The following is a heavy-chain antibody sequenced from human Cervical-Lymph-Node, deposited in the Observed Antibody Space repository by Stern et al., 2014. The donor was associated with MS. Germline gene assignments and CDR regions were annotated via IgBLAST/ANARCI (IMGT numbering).Heavy chain of an antibody. CDR3: AKDGCKSDSCYLNY. CDR2: VSGNGDKT. CDR1: GFTFSAYA. J-gene: IGHJ4*02. V-gene: IGHV3-23*04. D-gene: IGHD2-2*01. Sequence: EVQLVESGGGLVQPGGSLRLSCAASGFTFSAYAMSWVRQAPGKGLEWVSTVSGNGDKTYYADSVKGRFTVSRDNSTNTFYRQMSSRRADDTAIYYCAKDGCKSDSCYLNYWGQGTLLTVSS.